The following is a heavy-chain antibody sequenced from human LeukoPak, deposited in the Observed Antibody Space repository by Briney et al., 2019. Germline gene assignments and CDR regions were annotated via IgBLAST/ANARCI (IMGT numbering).Heavy chain of an antibody. J-gene: IGHJ6*02. Sequence: GGSLRLSCAASGFTFSSRWMHWVRQAPGKGLVWVSRINSDGSRTNYADSVKGRFTISRDNAKNTLYLKMNSLRAEDTAVYYCAGYYGMDVWGQGTTVTVSS. V-gene: IGHV3-74*01. CDR2: INSDGSRT. CDR3: AGYYGMDV. CDR1: GFTFSSRW.